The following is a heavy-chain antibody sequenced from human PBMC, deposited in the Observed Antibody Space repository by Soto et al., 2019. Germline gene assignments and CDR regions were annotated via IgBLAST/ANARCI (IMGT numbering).Heavy chain of an antibody. CDR2: VNPILSMS. J-gene: IGHJ4*02. Sequence: QVQLVQSGAEVKRPGSSVKVSCKASGDTFSFYSINWVRQAPGLGLEWMGRVNPILSMSNYAQRFQGRGTMHSDKATSTAEMELRSLRSEDTGMDYGATSYVSGHRACDYVSEGPLVTVSS. V-gene: IGHV1-69*04. D-gene: IGHD3-10*01. CDR1: GDTFSFYS. CDR3: ATSYVSGHRACDY.